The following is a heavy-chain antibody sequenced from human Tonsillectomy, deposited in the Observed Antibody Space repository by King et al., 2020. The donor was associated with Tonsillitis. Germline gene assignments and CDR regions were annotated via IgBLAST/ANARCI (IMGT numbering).Heavy chain of an antibody. CDR1: GGTFNNYV. CDR2: IIPIFGAK. V-gene: IGHV1-69*01. J-gene: IGHJ6*02. D-gene: IGHD2-15*01. CDR3: ARSGIINYGMDV. Sequence: VQLVQSGAEVKKPGSSLKVSCKASGGTFNNYVISWVRHAPVQGLEWMGGIIPIFGAKNYAQKFQCRVTITADESTRTAYMELSSLRSDDTAVYYCARSGIINYGMDVWGQGPTVIVSS.